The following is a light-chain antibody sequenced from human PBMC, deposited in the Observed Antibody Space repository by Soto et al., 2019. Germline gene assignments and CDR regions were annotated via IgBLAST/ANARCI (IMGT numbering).Light chain of an antibody. CDR1: SSDVGGYNY. V-gene: IGLV2-14*01. CDR2: EVS. Sequence: QSALTQPASVSGSPGQSITISCTGTSSDVGGYNYVSWYQQHPGKVPKLMIHEVSNRPSGVSNRFSGSKSGNTAYLTISGLQAEDEADYYCSSYSGSNSLYVFGTGTKLTVL. CDR3: SSYSGSNSLYV. J-gene: IGLJ1*01.